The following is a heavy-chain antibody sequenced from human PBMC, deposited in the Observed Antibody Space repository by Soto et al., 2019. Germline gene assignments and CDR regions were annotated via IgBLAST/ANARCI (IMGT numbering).Heavy chain of an antibody. CDR2: ISAYNGNT. J-gene: IGHJ6*02. CDR1: GYTFTSYG. V-gene: IGHV1-18*04. Sequence: ASVKVSCKASGYTFTSYGISWVRQAPGQGLEWMGWISAYNGNTNYAQKLQGRVTMTTDTSTSTAYMELRSLRSDDTAVYYCARDSLGIGYCSSTSCYNGANYYYYGMDVWGQGTTVTVSS. D-gene: IGHD2-2*02. CDR3: ARDSLGIGYCSSTSCYNGANYYYYGMDV.